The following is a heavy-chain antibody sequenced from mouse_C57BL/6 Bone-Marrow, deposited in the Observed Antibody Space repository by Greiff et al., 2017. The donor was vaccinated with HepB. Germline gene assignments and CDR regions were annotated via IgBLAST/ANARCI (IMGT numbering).Heavy chain of an antibody. CDR2: ISYDGSN. CDR1: GYSITSGYY. Sequence: EVQLQESGPGLVKPSQSLSLTCSVTGYSITSGYYWNWIRQFPGNKLEWMGYISYDGSNNYNPSLKNRISITRDTSKNQFFLKLNSLTTEDTATYYCAREIPILGGLDYWGQGTTLTVSS. CDR3: AREIPILGGLDY. V-gene: IGHV3-6*01. J-gene: IGHJ2*01.